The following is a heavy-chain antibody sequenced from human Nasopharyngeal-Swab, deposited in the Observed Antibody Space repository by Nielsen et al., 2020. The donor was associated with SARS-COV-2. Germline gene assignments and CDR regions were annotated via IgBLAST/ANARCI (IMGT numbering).Heavy chain of an antibody. D-gene: IGHD3-10*01. V-gene: IGHV4-39*07. CDR3: ARGGFSGSYSPYYYYGMDV. Sequence: RQAPGKGLEWIGSIYYSGSTYYNPSLKSRVTISVDTSKSQFSLKLSSVTAADTAVYYCARGGFSGSYSPYYYYGMDVWGQGTTVTVSS. J-gene: IGHJ6*02. CDR2: IYYSGST.